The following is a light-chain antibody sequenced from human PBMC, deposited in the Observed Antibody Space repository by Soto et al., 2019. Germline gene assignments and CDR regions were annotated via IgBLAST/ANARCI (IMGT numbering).Light chain of an antibody. J-gene: IGLJ1*01. CDR1: SSDVGGYNY. CDR3: SSYTSSGTLYV. CDR2: DVS. V-gene: IGLV2-14*01. Sequence: QSVLTKPASVSGSPGQSIAISCTGTSSDVGGYNYVSWYQQHPGKAPKLMIFDVSNRPSGVSNRFSGSKSGNTASLTISGLQAEDEADYYCSSYTSSGTLYVFGTGTKVTVL.